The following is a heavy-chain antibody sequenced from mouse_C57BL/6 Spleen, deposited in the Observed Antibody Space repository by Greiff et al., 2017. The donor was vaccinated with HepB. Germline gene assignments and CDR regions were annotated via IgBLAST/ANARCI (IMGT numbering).Heavy chain of an antibody. J-gene: IGHJ2*01. CDR3: AREGLEG. Sequence: EVQLQQSGPELVKPGASVKISCKASGYTFTDYYMNWVKQSHGKSLEWIGDINPNNGGTSYNQKFKGKATLTVDKSSSTAYMELRSLTSEDSAVYYCAREGLEGWGQGTTLTVSS. CDR1: GYTFTDYY. D-gene: IGHD2-4*01. CDR2: INPNNGGT. V-gene: IGHV1-26*01.